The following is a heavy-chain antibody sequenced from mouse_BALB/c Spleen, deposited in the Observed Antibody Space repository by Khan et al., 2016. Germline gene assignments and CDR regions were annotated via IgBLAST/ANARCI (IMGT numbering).Heavy chain of an antibody. J-gene: IGHJ2*01. D-gene: IGHD2-10*02. CDR1: GFTFSSYG. V-gene: IGHV5-6-3*01. CDR3: AGVEYGFDY. CDR2: INSNGGST. Sequence: EVELVESGGGLVQPGGSLKLSCAASGFTFSSYGMSWVRQTPDKRLELVATINSNGGSTYYPDSVKGRFTISRDNAKNTPYLQMSSLKSEDTAMYYCAGVEYGFDYWGQGTTLTVSS.